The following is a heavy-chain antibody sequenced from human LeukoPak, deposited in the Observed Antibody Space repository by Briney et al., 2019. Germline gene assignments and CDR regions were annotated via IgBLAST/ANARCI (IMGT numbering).Heavy chain of an antibody. CDR3: ARDGGYYDSSGYYPKSRNWFDP. CDR1: GYTFTSYG. D-gene: IGHD3-22*01. V-gene: IGHV1-18*01. Sequence: ASVKVPCKASGYTFTSYGISWVRQAPGQWLEWMGWISAYNGNTNYAQKLQGRVTMTTDTSTSTAYMELRSLRSDDTAVYYCARDGGYYDSSGYYPKSRNWFDPWGQGTLVTVSS. J-gene: IGHJ5*02. CDR2: ISAYNGNT.